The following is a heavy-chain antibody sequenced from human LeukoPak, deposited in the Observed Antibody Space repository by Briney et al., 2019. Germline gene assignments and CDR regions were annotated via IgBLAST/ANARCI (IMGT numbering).Heavy chain of an antibody. D-gene: IGHD2-2*01. CDR2: IIPILGIA. CDR3: ARDLEAINIVPAAAGDY. J-gene: IGHJ4*02. Sequence: SVKVSCKASGGTFSSYTISWVRQAPGQGLEWMGGIIPILGIANYAQKSQGRVTITADKSTSTAYMELSSLRAEDTAVYYCARDLEAINIVPAAAGDYWGQGTLVTVSS. V-gene: IGHV1-69*10. CDR1: GGTFSSYT.